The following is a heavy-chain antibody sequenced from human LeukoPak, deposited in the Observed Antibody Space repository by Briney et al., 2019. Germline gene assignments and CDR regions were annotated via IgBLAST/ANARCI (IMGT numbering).Heavy chain of an antibody. D-gene: IGHD6-13*01. CDR1: GGSISSSSYY. CDR2: IYYSGST. V-gene: IGHV4-39*01. J-gene: IGHJ4*02. CDR3: ARSSSSWRRTYFDY. Sequence: SETLSLTCTVSGGSISSSSYYWGWIRQPPGKGLEWIGSIYYSGSTYYNTSLKSRVTISVDTSKNQFSLKLSSVTAADTAVYYCARSSSSWRRTYFDYWGQGTLVTVSS.